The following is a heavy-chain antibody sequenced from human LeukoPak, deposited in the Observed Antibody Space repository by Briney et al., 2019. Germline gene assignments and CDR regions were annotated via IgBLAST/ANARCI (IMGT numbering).Heavy chain of an antibody. CDR1: GYTFTGYY. J-gene: IGHJ3*02. V-gene: IGHV1-2*02. CDR3: ATYRGNGVGPRNAFDI. Sequence: GASVKVSCKASGYTFTGYYMHWVRQAPGQGLEWMGWINPNSGGTNYAQKFQGRVTMTRDTSISTAYMELSRLRSNDTAVYYCATYRGNGVGPRNAFDIWGQGTMVTVSS. D-gene: IGHD1-26*01. CDR2: INPNSGGT.